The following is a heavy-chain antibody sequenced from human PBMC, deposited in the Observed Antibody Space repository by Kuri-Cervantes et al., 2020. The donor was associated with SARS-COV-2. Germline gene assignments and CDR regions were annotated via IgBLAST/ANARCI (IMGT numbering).Heavy chain of an antibody. CDR2: IIPIFGTA. Sequence: SVKVSCKASGHTFISYAMHWVRQAPGQGLEWMGGIIPIFGTANYAQKFQGRVTITADKSTSTAYMELSSLRSEDTAVYYCASPRRNYYDSSGYYFWGFDYWGQGTLVTVSS. CDR1: GHTFISYA. D-gene: IGHD3-22*01. CDR3: ASPRRNYYDSSGYYFWGFDY. V-gene: IGHV1-69*06. J-gene: IGHJ4*02.